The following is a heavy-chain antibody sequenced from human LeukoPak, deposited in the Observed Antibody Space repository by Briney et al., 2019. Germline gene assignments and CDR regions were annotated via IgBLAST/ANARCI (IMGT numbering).Heavy chain of an antibody. J-gene: IGHJ4*02. D-gene: IGHD2-2*01. Sequence: ASVKVSCKASGYTFTGYYMHWVRQAPGQGLEWMGWINPNSGGTNYAQKFQGRVTMTRDTSISTAYMEPSRLRSDDTAVYYCARDAKEYRGAAAAMVSMRYWGQGTLVTVSS. CDR1: GYTFTGYY. V-gene: IGHV1-2*02. CDR2: INPNSGGT. CDR3: ARDAKEYRGAAAAMVSMRY.